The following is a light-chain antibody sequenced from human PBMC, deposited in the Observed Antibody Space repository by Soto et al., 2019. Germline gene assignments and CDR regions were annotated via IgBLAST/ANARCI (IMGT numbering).Light chain of an antibody. Sequence: IQLTQSPSSLSASVGDRVTISCRASQAIASYLAWYQQKPGKAPKLLIYAASTLQSGVPSRFSGSGSGTDFTLTISSLQPEDCATYYCQQYHGSSGTFGQGTKVDIK. V-gene: IGKV1-9*01. CDR3: QQYHGSSGT. CDR2: AAS. J-gene: IGKJ1*01. CDR1: QAIASY.